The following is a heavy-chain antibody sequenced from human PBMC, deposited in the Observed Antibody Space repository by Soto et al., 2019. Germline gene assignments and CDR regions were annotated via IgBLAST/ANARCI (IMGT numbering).Heavy chain of an antibody. CDR2: IAYDGNEK. Sequence: QVQLVESGGGVVQPGTSLRLSCAASGFTFKTHAMHWVRQAPGKGLEWMAVIAYDGNEKFYADSVKGRFTISRDNSKNALYLQINTLRNEDTAVYYCGKDVGDYVPYYYGVDVWGQGTTVTVFS. CDR1: GFTFKTHA. D-gene: IGHD1-26*01. CDR3: GKDVGDYVPYYYGVDV. J-gene: IGHJ6*02. V-gene: IGHV3-30*18.